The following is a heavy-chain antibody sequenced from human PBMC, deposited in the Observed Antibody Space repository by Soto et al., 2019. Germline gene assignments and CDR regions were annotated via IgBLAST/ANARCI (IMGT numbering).Heavy chain of an antibody. D-gene: IGHD3-9*01. V-gene: IGHV3-30*18. CDR3: AKDILTGPGPSDY. Sequence: QRRSFAACGLKLSSYVMHWVRQNPGKGLEWVAVISYDGSNKYYADSVKGRFTISRDNSKNTLYLQMNSLRAEDTAVYYCAKDILTGPGPSDYWGQGTLVTVSS. CDR2: ISYDGSNK. J-gene: IGHJ4*02. CDR1: GLKLSSYV.